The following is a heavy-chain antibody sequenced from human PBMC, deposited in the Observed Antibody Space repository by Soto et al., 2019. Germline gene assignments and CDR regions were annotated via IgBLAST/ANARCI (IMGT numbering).Heavy chain of an antibody. D-gene: IGHD3-22*01. V-gene: IGHV3-49*04. CDR3: VYDSSGYNYHFDY. J-gene: IGHJ4*02. CDR1: GFTFGDFA. Sequence: GGSLRLSCTTSGFTFGDFALTWVRQAPGKGLEWVSFIRSKTYGVTAEYAPSVKGRFTISRDDSASIAYLQMNSLKTEDTAMYYCVYDSSGYNYHFDYWGQGTLVTVSS. CDR2: IRSKTYGVTA.